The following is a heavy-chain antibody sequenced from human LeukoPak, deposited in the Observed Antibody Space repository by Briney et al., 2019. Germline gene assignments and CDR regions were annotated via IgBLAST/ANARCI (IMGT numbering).Heavy chain of an antibody. J-gene: IGHJ4*02. Sequence: ASVRVSCKASGYTFTDYYLHWVRQAPGHGLEWMGWINPKTGVTKYAQNFQGRVTMTRDTSISTAYMEVSRLRSDDTAVFYCARDLAMYSPDLDYWGQGTLVTVSS. CDR1: GYTFTDYY. V-gene: IGHV1-2*02. CDR3: ARDLAMYSPDLDY. CDR2: INPKTGVT. D-gene: IGHD1-26*01.